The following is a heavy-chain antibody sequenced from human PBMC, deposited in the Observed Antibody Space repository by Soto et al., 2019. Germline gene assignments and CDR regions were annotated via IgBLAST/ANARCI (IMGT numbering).Heavy chain of an antibody. CDR3: ARDIPGGYDVTLWFDP. J-gene: IGHJ5*02. CDR1: GGSISSGDYY. V-gene: IGHV4-39*07. Sequence: PSETLSLTCTVSGGSISSGDYYWSWIRQPPGKGLEWIGEINHSGSTNYNPSLKSRVTISVDTSKNQFSLKLSSVTAADTAVYYCARDIPGGYDVTLWFDPWGQGTLVTVSS. CDR2: INHSGST. D-gene: IGHD5-12*01.